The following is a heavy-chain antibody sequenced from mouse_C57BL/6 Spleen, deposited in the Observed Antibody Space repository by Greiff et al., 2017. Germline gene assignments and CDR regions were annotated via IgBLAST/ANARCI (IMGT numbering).Heavy chain of an antibody. D-gene: IGHD1-1*01. CDR1: GYTFTSYW. CDR2: IDPSDGYT. CDR3: ARGWYYSSSYLPFDY. J-gene: IGHJ2*01. V-gene: IGHV1-69*01. Sequence: QVQLQQPGAELVMPGASVKLSCKASGYTFTSYWMHWVKQRPGQGLEWIGEIDPSDGYTKYNQKFKGKSTLTVDKSSSTSYMHLSSLTSVDSAVYYCARGWYYSSSYLPFDYWGQGTTLTVSS.